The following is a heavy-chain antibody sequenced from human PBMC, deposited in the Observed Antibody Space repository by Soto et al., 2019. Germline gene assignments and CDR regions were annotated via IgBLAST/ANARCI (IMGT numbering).Heavy chain of an antibody. CDR1: GVVLGSDAYY. J-gene: IGHJ4*02. CDR2: IYHTGST. Sequence: SETLSLTCTVSGVVLGSDAYYWSWIRQHPGKGMEWIGNIYHTGSTYYNPSLKSRVTISVDTSKNQFSLKLSSVTAADTAVYYCARSGYDILTGYPYWGQGTLVTVSS. D-gene: IGHD3-9*01. V-gene: IGHV4-31*03. CDR3: ARSGYDILTGYPY.